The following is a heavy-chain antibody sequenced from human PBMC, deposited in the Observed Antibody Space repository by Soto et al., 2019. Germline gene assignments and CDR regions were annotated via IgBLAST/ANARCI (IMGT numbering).Heavy chain of an antibody. Sequence: GEALXISCEVSGYIFSNCLIGWVRQMPGKGLEWMAIVFPGNSDTIYSPSFRGQVTISADKSISTAYLQWNSLQASDTAIYYCARHNVYAMDVWGQGTTVTVSS. J-gene: IGHJ6*02. CDR2: VFPGNSDT. CDR3: ARHNVYAMDV. CDR1: GYIFSNCL. V-gene: IGHV5-51*01.